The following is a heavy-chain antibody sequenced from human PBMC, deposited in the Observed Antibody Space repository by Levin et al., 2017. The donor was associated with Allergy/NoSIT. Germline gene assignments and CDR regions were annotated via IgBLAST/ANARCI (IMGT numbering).Heavy chain of an antibody. V-gene: IGHV3-48*01. Sequence: GESLKISCAASGFTFSNYGMDWVRQAPGKGLEWVAHINSAGSTISYTDSVRGRFTLSRDNAKNSLFLQMNSPRVEDTAVYYCATDPEGDYDFDYWGQGTLVTVSS. CDR2: INSAGSTI. D-gene: IGHD4-17*01. CDR1: GFTFSNYG. CDR3: ATDPEGDYDFDY. J-gene: IGHJ4*02.